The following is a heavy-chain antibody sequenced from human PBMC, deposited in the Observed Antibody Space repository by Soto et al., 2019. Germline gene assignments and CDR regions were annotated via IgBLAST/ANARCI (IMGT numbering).Heavy chain of an antibody. Sequence: SETLSLTCTVSGGSISSGDYYWSWIRQPPGKGLEWIGYIYHSGSTYYNPSLNSRVSISVDKSKNQFSLKLNSVNAADTADYYCARTSYYDSTGYYNLDVWGPGTTVTVSS. J-gene: IGHJ6*02. D-gene: IGHD3-22*01. V-gene: IGHV4-30-4*01. CDR1: GGSISSGDYY. CDR3: ARTSYYDSTGYYNLDV. CDR2: IYHSGST.